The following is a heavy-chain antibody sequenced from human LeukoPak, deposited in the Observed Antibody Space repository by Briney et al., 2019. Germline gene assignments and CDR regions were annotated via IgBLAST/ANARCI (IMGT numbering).Heavy chain of an antibody. CDR3: ARPLMYYYGSETYFWFDP. CDR1: GFTFSSYR. V-gene: IGHV3-21*01. J-gene: IGHJ5*02. D-gene: IGHD3-10*01. Sequence: GGSLRLSCAASGFTFSSYRMNWVRQAPGKGLDWVSSISSSHNNIYYADSVKGRFSISRDNVKNSLYLQMNSLRAEDTAVYYCARPLMYYYGSETYFWFDPWGQGTPVTVSS. CDR2: ISSSHNNI.